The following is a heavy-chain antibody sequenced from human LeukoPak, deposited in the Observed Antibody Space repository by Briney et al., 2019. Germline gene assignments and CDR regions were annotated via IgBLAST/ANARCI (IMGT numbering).Heavy chain of an antibody. CDR2: IYPGDSDT. CDR1: GYRLTSYW. Sequence: GGSLKISLQGSGYRLTSYWIRRVRPTPGKGLGWMGIIYPGDSDTRHSPSFQGQVTISADKSISTAYLQWSSLKASDTAMYYCARPYYYGSGSRGSHYYYYMDVWGKGTTVTVSS. CDR3: ARPYYYGSGSRGSHYYYYMDV. V-gene: IGHV5-51*01. D-gene: IGHD3-10*01. J-gene: IGHJ6*03.